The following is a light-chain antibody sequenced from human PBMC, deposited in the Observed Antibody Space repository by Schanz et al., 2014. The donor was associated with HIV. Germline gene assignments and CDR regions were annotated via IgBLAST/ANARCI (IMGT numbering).Light chain of an antibody. Sequence: DVQMTQSPSSLSVSVGDRVTITCRASQGISSYLAWYQQKPGKAPKLLIYAASTLQSGVPSRFSGSGSGTEFTLTISSLQPEDFATYYCQQSYSTSWTFGQGTKVEIK. CDR3: QQSYSTSWT. V-gene: IGKV1-39*01. CDR1: QGISSY. J-gene: IGKJ1*01. CDR2: AAS.